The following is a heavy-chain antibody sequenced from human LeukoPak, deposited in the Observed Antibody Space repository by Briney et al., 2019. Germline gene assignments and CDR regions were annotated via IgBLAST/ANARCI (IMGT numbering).Heavy chain of an antibody. CDR2: INPNSGGT. V-gene: IGHV1-2*02. CDR3: ARGLGDYYYDSSGYSFDY. D-gene: IGHD3-22*01. J-gene: IGHJ4*02. Sequence: ASVKVSCKASGYTFTGYYMHWVRQAPGQGLEWMGWINPNSGGTNYAQKFQGRVTMTRDTSISTAYMELSRLRSDDTAVYYCARGLGDYYYDSSGYSFDYWGQGTLVTVSS. CDR1: GYTFTGYY.